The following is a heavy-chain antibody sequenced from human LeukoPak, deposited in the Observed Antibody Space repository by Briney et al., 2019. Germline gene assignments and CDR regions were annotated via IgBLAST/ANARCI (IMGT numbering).Heavy chain of an antibody. Sequence: GGSLRLSCAASGFTFSDYYMSWIRQAPGKGLEWVSYISSSGSTIYYADSVKGRFTISRDHAKNSLYLQMNSLRAEDTAVYYCARELVVVPAAYYYYYYGMDVWGQGTTVTVSS. V-gene: IGHV3-11*01. J-gene: IGHJ6*02. D-gene: IGHD2-2*01. CDR3: ARELVVVPAAYYYYYYGMDV. CDR2: ISSSGSTI. CDR1: GFTFSDYY.